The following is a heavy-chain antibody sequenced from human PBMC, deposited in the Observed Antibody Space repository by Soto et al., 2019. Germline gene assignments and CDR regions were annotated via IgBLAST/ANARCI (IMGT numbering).Heavy chain of an antibody. J-gene: IGHJ4*02. V-gene: IGHV3-23*01. CDR3: AKSTSGALEWLLYDY. CDR1: GLTFSSYA. Sequence: EVQLLESGGGLVQPGGSLRLSCAASGLTFSSYAMSWVRQAPGKGLEWVSGISDSGAGIHYADSVKGRFTIPRDNSKNTLSLEMRSLRAEDTALYYCAKSTSGALEWLLYDYWGQGTLVTVSS. D-gene: IGHD3-3*01. CDR2: ISDSGAGI.